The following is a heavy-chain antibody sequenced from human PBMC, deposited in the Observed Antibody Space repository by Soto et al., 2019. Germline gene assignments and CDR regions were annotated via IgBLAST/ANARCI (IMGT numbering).Heavy chain of an antibody. J-gene: IGHJ5*02. V-gene: IGHV6-1*01. D-gene: IGHD1-7*01. Sequence: SQTLSLTCAISGDSVSSTSAAWNRIRQSPSRGLGWLGRTYYRSKWYNDYAVSVKSRISINPDTSKNQFSLQLNSVTPEDTAVYYCARDHELFDEGWFDPWGQGTLVTVSS. CDR1: GDSVSSTSAA. CDR2: TYYRSKWYN. CDR3: ARDHELFDEGWFDP.